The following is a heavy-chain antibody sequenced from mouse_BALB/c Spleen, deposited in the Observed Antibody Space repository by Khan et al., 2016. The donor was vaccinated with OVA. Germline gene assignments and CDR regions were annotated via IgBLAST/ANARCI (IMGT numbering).Heavy chain of an antibody. CDR3: TIDIFDY. V-gene: IGHV1-7*01. J-gene: IGHJ2*01. D-gene: IGHD1-3*01. CDR1: GYTFTTYW. Sequence: VQLQQSGAELAKPGASVKMSCKASGYTFTTYWMHWVKQRPGQGLEWIGYINPTSGYPDYNEKFKDTATLSADKYSSTAYMPLSSLTSEDSAVYSCTIDIFDYWGQGTTLTVSS. CDR2: INPTSGYP.